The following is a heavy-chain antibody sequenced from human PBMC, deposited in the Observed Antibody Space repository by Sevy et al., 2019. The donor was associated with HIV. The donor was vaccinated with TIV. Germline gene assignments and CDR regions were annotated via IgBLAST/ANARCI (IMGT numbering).Heavy chain of an antibody. D-gene: IGHD4-4*01. CDR3: ARGRGTTVTTTLNYYYAMDV. J-gene: IGHJ6*02. CDR1: GGSVRSDNYY. CDR2: VCYGGST. V-gene: IGHV4-61*01. Sequence: SETLSLTCTVSGGSVRSDNYYWSWIRQPPGKGLEWIGYVCYGGSTNYSPSLKSRVTISIDTSKNQFSLKLSSVTAADTAVYYCARGRGTTVTTTLNYYYAMDVWGQWTTVTVSS.